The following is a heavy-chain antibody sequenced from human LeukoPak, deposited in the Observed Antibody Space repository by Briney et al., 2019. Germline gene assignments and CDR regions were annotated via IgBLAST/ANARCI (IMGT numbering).Heavy chain of an antibody. CDR2: ISGSGGST. CDR1: GFTFSNYA. V-gene: IGHV3-23*01. J-gene: IGHJ4*02. CDR3: ARDQYGDYALDY. Sequence: GGSLRLSCAASGFTFSNYAMSWVRQTPGKGLEWVSTISGSGGSTFYADSVKGRFTISRDNAKNSLYLQMNSLTAEDTAVYYCARDQYGDYALDYWGQGTLVTVSS. D-gene: IGHD4-17*01.